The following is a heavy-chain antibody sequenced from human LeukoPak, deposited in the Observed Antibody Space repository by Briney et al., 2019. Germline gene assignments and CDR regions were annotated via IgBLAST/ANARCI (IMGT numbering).Heavy chain of an antibody. Sequence: SVKVSCKASGGTFSSYAISWVRQAPGQGLEWMGRIIPIFGTANYALKFQGRVTITTDESTSTAYMELSSLRSEDTAVYYCARDPLDCSGGSCSDYWGQGTLVTVSS. V-gene: IGHV1-69*05. CDR1: GGTFSSYA. CDR2: IIPIFGTA. J-gene: IGHJ4*02. D-gene: IGHD2-15*01. CDR3: ARDPLDCSGGSCSDY.